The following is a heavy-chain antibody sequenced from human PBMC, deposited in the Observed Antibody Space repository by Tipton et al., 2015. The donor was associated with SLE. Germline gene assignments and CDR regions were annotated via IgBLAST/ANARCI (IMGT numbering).Heavy chain of an antibody. CDR3: ARDGTGDSSSSADY. V-gene: IGHV3-23*03. Sequence: SLRLSCAASGFTFSSYAMRWVRQAPGKGLEWVSVISSGGSIKYYADSVKGRFTISRDNSKNTLYLQMNSLRAEDTAVYYCARDGTGDSSSSADYWGQGTLVTVSS. CDR2: ISSGGSIK. D-gene: IGHD6-6*01. J-gene: IGHJ4*02. CDR1: GFTFSSYA.